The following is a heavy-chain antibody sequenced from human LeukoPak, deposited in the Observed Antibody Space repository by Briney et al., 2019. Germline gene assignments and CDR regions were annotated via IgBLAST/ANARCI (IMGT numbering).Heavy chain of an antibody. J-gene: IGHJ4*02. CDR1: GFTFSSYA. CDR2: ISGSGGST. D-gene: IGHD1-7*01. CDR3: AKDKMELPYYFDY. V-gene: IGHV3-23*01. Sequence: GGSLRLSCVASGFTFSSYAMSWVRQAPGKGLEWVSAISGSGGSTYYADSVKGRFTISRDNSKNTLYLQMNSLRVEDTAVYYCAKDKMELPYYFDYWGQGVLVTVSS.